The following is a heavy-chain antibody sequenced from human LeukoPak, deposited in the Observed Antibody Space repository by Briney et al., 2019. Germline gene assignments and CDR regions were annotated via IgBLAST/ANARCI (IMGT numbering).Heavy chain of an antibody. CDR3: ARGGLDYGDFLDYFDY. V-gene: IGHV3-21*01. J-gene: IGHJ4*02. CDR1: GFTFSSYS. D-gene: IGHD4-17*01. CDR2: ISSSSSYI. Sequence: GGSLRLSCAASGFTFSSYSMNWVRQAPGKGLEWVSSISSSSSYIYYADSGKGRFTISRDNAKNSLYLQMNSLRAEDTAVYYCARGGLDYGDFLDYFDYWGQGTLVTVSS.